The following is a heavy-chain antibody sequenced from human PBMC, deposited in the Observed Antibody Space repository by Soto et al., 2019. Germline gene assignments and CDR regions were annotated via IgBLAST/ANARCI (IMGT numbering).Heavy chain of an antibody. D-gene: IGHD3-10*02. J-gene: IGHJ5*02. CDR2: MNPNSKT. CDR1: GYTFTSYD. Sequence: ASVKVSCKASGYTFTSYDINWVRQATGQGLEWMGWMNPNSKTYYSEKFEGRVTFTRDTVATTVNMELTSLTSEDTAVYYCGRDQSGTGYYVDWFDPWGQGTLVTVSS. V-gene: IGHV1-8*01. CDR3: GRDQSGTGYYVDWFDP.